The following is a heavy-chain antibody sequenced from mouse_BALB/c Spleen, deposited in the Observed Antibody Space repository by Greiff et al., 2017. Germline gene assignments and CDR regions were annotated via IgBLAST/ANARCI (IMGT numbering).Heavy chain of an antibody. CDR1: GFSLTSYG. Sequence: VQRVESGPGLVQPSQSLSITCTVSGFSLTSYGVHWVRQSPGKGLEWLGVIWSGGSTDYNAAFISRLSISKDNSKSQVFFKMNSLQANDTAIYYCARRRSDYYGSSYAMDYWGQGTSVTVSS. V-gene: IGHV2-2*02. CDR2: IWSGGST. D-gene: IGHD1-1*01. CDR3: ARRRSDYYGSSYAMDY. J-gene: IGHJ4*01.